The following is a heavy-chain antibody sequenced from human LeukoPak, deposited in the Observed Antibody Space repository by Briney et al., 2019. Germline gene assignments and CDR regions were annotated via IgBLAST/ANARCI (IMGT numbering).Heavy chain of an antibody. CDR2: IYYSGST. V-gene: IGHV4-59*01. CDR3: ARGPPITMVRGPADDAFDI. D-gene: IGHD3-10*01. Sequence: SETLSLTCTVSGGSISSYYWSWIRQPPGKGLEWIGFIYYSGSTNYNPSLKSRVTISVDTSKNQFSLKLSSVTAADTAVYYCARGPPITMVRGPADDAFDIWGQGTMVTVSS. J-gene: IGHJ3*02. CDR1: GGSISSYY.